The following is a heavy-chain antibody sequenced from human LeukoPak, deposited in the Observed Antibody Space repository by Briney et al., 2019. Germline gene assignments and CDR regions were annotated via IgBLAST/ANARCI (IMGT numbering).Heavy chain of an antibody. J-gene: IGHJ4*02. D-gene: IGHD1-26*01. V-gene: IGHV4-59*08. CDR2: IYYSGST. CDR3: ARSSGTHFDY. Sequence: PSETLSLTCAVSGVSINSHYWSWIRQPPGPGLEWIGYIYYSGSTNYNPSLKSRVTISVDTSKNQFSLKLTSVTAADTAVYYCARSSGTHFDYWGQGTLVTVSS. CDR1: GVSINSHY.